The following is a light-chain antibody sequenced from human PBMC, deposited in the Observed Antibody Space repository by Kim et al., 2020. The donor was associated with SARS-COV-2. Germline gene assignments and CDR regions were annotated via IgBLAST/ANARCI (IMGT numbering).Light chain of an antibody. J-gene: IGLJ3*02. CDR3: NSRDSSGNHLM. V-gene: IGLV3-19*01. Sequence: ARGQTRWITCQGGSRRIYYASWYQQKPGQAPLLVIYGKNNRPSGIPDRFSGSSSGNTASLTITGAQAEDEADYYCNSRDSSGNHLMFGGGTQLTVL. CDR1: SRRIYY. CDR2: GKN.